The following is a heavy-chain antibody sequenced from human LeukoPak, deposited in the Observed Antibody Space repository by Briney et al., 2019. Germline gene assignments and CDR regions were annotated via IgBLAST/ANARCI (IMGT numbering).Heavy chain of an antibody. CDR3: AKGLTIFGVVRDAFDI. CDR2: ISGSGGST. CDR1: GFTFSSYA. V-gene: IGHV3-23*01. J-gene: IGHJ3*02. D-gene: IGHD3-3*01. Sequence: QPGGSLRLSCAASGFTFSSYAMSWVRQAPGKGLEWVSAISGSGGSTYYADSVKGRFTISRDNSKNMLYLQMNSLRAEDTAVYYCAKGLTIFGVVRDAFDIWGQGTMVTVSS.